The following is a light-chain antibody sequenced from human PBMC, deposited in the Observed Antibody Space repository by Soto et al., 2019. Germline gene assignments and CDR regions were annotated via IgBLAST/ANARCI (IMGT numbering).Light chain of an antibody. CDR2: GAS. Sequence: ETVMTQSPATPSLSPGERATLSCRASQTINNNLVWYQQRPGQAPRLLIYGASSRATGIPVRFSGSGSGTEFTLTITSLQSEDFAVYYCQQYNDWPRTFGQGTKVDIK. CDR1: QTINNN. V-gene: IGKV3-15*01. CDR3: QQYNDWPRT. J-gene: IGKJ1*01.